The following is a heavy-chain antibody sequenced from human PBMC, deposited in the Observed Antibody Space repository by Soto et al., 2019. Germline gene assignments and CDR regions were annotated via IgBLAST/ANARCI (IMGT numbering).Heavy chain of an antibody. D-gene: IGHD3-10*01. V-gene: IGHV3-7*01. Sequence: GGSLRLSCAASGCTFTSYWMSWVRQAPGKGLEWVANINQDGSEKNYVDSVKGRFIISRDHAKDSLFLQMNSLGAEDTAVYYCARLGPYASGTYSFRHNRFDPWGQGTLVTVSS. CDR1: GCTFTSYW. J-gene: IGHJ5*02. CDR3: ARLGPYASGTYSFRHNRFDP. CDR2: INQDGSEK.